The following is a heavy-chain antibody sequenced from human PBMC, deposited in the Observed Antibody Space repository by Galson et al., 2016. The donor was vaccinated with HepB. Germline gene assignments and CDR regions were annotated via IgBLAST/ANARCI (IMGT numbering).Heavy chain of an antibody. CDR1: GFTFSSYA. CDR3: ARVSVVRRYFDL. CDR2: ISYDGSSK. D-gene: IGHD3-22*01. J-gene: IGHJ2*01. V-gene: IGHV3-30-3*01. Sequence: LRLSCAASGFTFSSYAMHWVRQAPGKGLEWVAVISYDGSSKYYADSVKGRFTISRDNSKNTLYVQMNSLNSEDTAVYYCARVSVVRRYFDLWGRGTLVTVSS.